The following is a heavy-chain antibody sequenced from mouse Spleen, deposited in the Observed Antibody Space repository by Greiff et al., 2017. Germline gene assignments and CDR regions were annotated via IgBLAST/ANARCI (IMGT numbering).Heavy chain of an antibody. V-gene: IGHV5-9*04. CDR2: ISSGGGNT. D-gene: IGHD2-1*01. J-gene: IGHJ3*01. CDR3: ARRDGNYVGFAY. CDR1: GFTFSSYA. Sequence: EVKLVESGGGLVKLGGSLKLSCAASGFTFSSYAMSWVRQTPEKRLEWVATISSGGGNTYYPDSVKGRFTISRDNAKNTLYLQMSSLKSEDTAMYYCARRDGNYVGFAYWGQGTLVTVSA.